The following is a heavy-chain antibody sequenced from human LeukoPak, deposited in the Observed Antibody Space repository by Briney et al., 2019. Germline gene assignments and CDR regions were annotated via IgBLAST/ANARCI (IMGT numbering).Heavy chain of an antibody. V-gene: IGHV4-34*01. CDR1: GGSFSGYY. CDR2: INHSGST. J-gene: IGHJ3*02. CDR3: ARSDGYSLVGI. Sequence: SETLSLTCAVYGGSFSGYYWSWIRQPPGKGLEWIGEINHSGSTNYNPSLKSRVTISVDTSKNQFSLKLSSVTAADTAVYYCARSDGYSLVGIWGQGTMVTVSS. D-gene: IGHD5-12*01.